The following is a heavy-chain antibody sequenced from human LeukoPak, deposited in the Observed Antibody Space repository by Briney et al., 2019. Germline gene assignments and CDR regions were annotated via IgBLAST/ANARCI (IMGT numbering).Heavy chain of an antibody. CDR3: ARGRYYGSGKRNYYMDV. J-gene: IGHJ6*03. Sequence: ASVKVSCKASGYTFTGYYMHWVRQAPGQGLEWMGWMNPNSGNTGYAQKFQGRVTITRNTSISTAYMELSSLRSEDTAVYYCARGRYYGSGKRNYYMDVWGKGTTVTVSS. CDR2: MNPNSGNT. CDR1: GYTFTGYY. V-gene: IGHV1-8*03. D-gene: IGHD3-10*01.